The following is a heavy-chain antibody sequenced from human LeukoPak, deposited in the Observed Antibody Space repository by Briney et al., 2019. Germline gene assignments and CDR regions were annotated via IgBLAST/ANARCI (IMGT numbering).Heavy chain of an antibody. CDR3: AREYSTGWYGGWFDP. Sequence: SDTLSLTRTVSGGSISSNYCSWIRQPAGKGLEWIGRIYTSGSTNYNPSLKSRVTMSVDTSKKQFSLKLSSVTAADRAVYYCAREYSTGWYGGWFDPWGQGTLVIVSS. D-gene: IGHD6-19*01. J-gene: IGHJ5*02. V-gene: IGHV4-4*07. CDR1: GGSISSNY. CDR2: IYTSGST.